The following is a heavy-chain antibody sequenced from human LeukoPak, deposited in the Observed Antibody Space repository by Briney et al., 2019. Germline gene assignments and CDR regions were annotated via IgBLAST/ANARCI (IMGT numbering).Heavy chain of an antibody. J-gene: IGHJ5*02. V-gene: IGHV4-4*07. CDR3: ARDSGTTGEVKFDP. D-gene: IGHD3-10*01. CDR1: GASISNHY. Sequence: SETLSLTCSVSGASISNHYWSWIRQPAGKGLEWIGRIYTSGSTTYNPSLKSRVTMSVDTSKNQFSLKLSSVTAADTAIYYCARDSGTTGEVKFDPWGQGTLVTVSS. CDR2: IYTSGST.